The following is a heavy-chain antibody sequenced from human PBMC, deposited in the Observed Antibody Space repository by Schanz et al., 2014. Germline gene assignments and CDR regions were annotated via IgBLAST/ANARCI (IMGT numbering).Heavy chain of an antibody. CDR3: ARDRGYCSGGSCLTFDY. CDR1: GFTFSKYW. CDR2: ISGTTTYT. Sequence: VQLLESGGGLVQPGGSLRLSCGGSGFTFSKYWMSWVRQAPGKGLEWVSYISGTTTYTNYADSVKGRFTISRDNSKNTLYLQMNALRAEDTAVYYCARDRGYCSGGSCLTFDYWGQGTLVTVSS. D-gene: IGHD2-15*01. V-gene: IGHV3-11*06. J-gene: IGHJ4*02.